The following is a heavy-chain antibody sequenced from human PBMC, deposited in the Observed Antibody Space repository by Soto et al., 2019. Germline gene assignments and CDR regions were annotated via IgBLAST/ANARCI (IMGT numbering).Heavy chain of an antibody. J-gene: IGHJ4*02. CDR2: ISGNGAST. Sequence: GGSLRLSCAASGFTFSNYAMTWVRQAPGKGLEWVSGISGNGASTYYADSVKGRFTISRDNSKNTLYLQMNSLRAEDTALYYCAKDIVTYSSAPGTYYDFWGQGTLVTVSS. V-gene: IGHV3-23*01. D-gene: IGHD3-10*01. CDR1: GFTFSNYA. CDR3: AKDIVTYSSAPGTYYDF.